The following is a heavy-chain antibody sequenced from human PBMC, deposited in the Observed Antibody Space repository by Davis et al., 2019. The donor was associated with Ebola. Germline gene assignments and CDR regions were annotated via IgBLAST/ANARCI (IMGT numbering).Heavy chain of an antibody. Sequence: ASVKVSCKASGYTFTSYGISWVRQAPGQGLEWMGWINPNSGGTNYAQKFQGRVTMTRDTSISTAYMELSRLRSDDTAVYYCARGYSGRTNWFDPWGQGTLVTVSS. CDR3: ARGYSGRTNWFDP. CDR1: GYTFTSYG. V-gene: IGHV1-2*02. J-gene: IGHJ5*02. D-gene: IGHD3-10*01. CDR2: INPNSGGT.